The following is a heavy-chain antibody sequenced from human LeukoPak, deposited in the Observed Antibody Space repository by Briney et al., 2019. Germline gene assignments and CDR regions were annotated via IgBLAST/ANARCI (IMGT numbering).Heavy chain of an antibody. J-gene: IGHJ4*02. CDR3: ARVGYNYPFDS. CDR2: ISHSGST. D-gene: IGHD5-24*01. Sequence: SETLSLTCAVYGGSISGYYWGWVRQPPGKGLEWIGAISHSGSTDYNPSLKSRVTISVDTSKNQFSLQLSSLTTADKAVYYCARVGYNYPFDSWGQGTLVTVSS. V-gene: IGHV4-34*01. CDR1: GGSISGYY.